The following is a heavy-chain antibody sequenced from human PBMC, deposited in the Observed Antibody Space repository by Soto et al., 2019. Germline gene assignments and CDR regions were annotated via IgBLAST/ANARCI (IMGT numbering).Heavy chain of an antibody. CDR2: ISGSGGST. D-gene: IGHD6-13*01. CDR3: AKDLDSSSWPFAY. Sequence: GGSLRLSCAASGFTFSSYAMSWGLQAPWKGLEWVSAISGSGGSTYYADSVKGRFTISRDNSKNTLYLQMNSLRAEDTAVYYWAKDLDSSSWPFAYWGQRTLVPVAS. V-gene: IGHV3-23*01. J-gene: IGHJ4*02. CDR1: GFTFSSYA.